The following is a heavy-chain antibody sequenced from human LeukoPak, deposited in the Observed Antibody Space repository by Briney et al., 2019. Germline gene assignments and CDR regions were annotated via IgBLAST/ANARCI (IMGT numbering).Heavy chain of an antibody. J-gene: IGHJ3*02. D-gene: IGHD1-26*01. Sequence: GGSLRLSCAASGFTFSGYAMHWVRQAPGQGLEWVAEISYDGSNKYYADSVKGRFTISRDNAKNSLYLQMNSLRAEDSAVYYCARDLKNGINDAFDIWGQGAMVTVSS. V-gene: IGHV3-30-3*01. CDR1: GFTFSGYA. CDR2: ISYDGSNK. CDR3: ARDLKNGINDAFDI.